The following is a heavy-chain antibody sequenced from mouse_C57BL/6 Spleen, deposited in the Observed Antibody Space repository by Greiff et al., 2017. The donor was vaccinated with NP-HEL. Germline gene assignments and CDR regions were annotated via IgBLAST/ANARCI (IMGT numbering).Heavy chain of an antibody. Sequence: QVQLQQPGAELVKPGASVKMSCKASGYTFTSYWITWVKQRPGKGLEWIGDIYPGSGSTNYNEKFKSKATLTVDTSSSTAYMQLSSLTSEDSAVYYCAPYYSNYGYFDVWGTGTTVTVSS. D-gene: IGHD2-5*01. CDR1: GYTFTSYW. J-gene: IGHJ1*03. CDR2: IYPGSGST. CDR3: APYYSNYGYFDV. V-gene: IGHV1-55*01.